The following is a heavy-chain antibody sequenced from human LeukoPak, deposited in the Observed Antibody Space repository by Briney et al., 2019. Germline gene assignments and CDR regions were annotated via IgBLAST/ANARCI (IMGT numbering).Heavy chain of an antibody. CDR2: VNHSGST. V-gene: IGHV4-34*01. CDR3: ARCLGYDYVWGSYRVRGYFDY. D-gene: IGHD3-16*02. CDR1: GGSFSCYY. J-gene: IGHJ4*02. Sequence: SEPLSLPCAVYGGSFSCYYWSWIRPPPGKGLEWIGEVNHSGSTNYNPSLKSRVTISVDASKNQFSLKLSSVTAADTAVYYCARCLGYDYVWGSYRVRGYFDYWGQGTLVTVSS.